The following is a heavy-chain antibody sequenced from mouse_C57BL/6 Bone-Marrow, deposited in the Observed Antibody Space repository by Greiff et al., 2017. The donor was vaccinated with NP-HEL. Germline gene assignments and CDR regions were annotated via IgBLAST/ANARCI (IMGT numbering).Heavy chain of an antibody. Sequence: VQLQQPGAELVRPGTSVKLSCKASGYTFTSYWMHWVKQRPGQGLEWIGVIDPSDSYTNYNQKFKGKATLTVDTSSSTAYMQLSSLTSEDSAVYYCARSHYGSRGYAMDYWGQGTSVTVSS. CDR3: ARSHYGSRGYAMDY. J-gene: IGHJ4*01. V-gene: IGHV1-59*01. CDR1: GYTFTSYW. D-gene: IGHD1-1*01. CDR2: IDPSDSYT.